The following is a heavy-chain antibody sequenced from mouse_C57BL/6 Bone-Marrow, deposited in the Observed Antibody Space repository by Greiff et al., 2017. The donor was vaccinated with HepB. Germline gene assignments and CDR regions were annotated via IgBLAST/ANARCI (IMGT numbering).Heavy chain of an antibody. D-gene: IGHD2-3*01. Sequence: EVQLQESGPGLVKPSQSLSLTCSVTGYSITSGYYWNWIRQFPGNKLEWMGYISYDGSNNYNPSLKNRISITRDTSKNQFFLKLNSVTTEDTATYYCARDGNRWLLRTWFAYWGQGTLVTVSA. CDR2: ISYDGSN. V-gene: IGHV3-6*01. J-gene: IGHJ3*01. CDR3: ARDGNRWLLRTWFAY. CDR1: GYSITSGYY.